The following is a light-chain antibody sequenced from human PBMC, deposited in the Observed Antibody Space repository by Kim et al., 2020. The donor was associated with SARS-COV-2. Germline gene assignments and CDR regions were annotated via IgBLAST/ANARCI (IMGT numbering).Light chain of an antibody. CDR1: QDISNH. J-gene: IGKJ2*01. V-gene: IGKV1-33*01. CDR3: QHFNNLPYT. Sequence: ASVGDRVTITCQASQDISNHLNWYQQKPGKAPKLLIYAASNLETGVPSRFSGSGSGTDFTFTISSLQPEDIATYYCQHFNNLPYTFGQGTKLEI. CDR2: AAS.